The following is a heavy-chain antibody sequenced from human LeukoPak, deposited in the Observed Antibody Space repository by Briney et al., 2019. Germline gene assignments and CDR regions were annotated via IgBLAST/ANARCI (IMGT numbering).Heavy chain of an antibody. V-gene: IGHV4-39*01. CDR1: GGSISSSSYY. D-gene: IGHD3-22*01. Sequence: SETLSLTCTVSGGSISSSSYYWGWIRQPPGKWLEWIGSIYYSGSTYYNPSLKSRVTISVDTSKNQFSLKLSSVTVADTAVYYCARHEVTMIVVVCTRKYNWFDPWGQGTLVTVSS. J-gene: IGHJ5*02. CDR3: ARHEVTMIVVVCTRKYNWFDP. CDR2: IYYSGST.